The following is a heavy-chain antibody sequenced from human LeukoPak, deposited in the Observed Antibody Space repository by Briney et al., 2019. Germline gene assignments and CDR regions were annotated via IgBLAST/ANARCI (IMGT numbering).Heavy chain of an antibody. CDR2: INPNSGGT. V-gene: IGHV1-2*02. J-gene: IGHJ5*02. CDR1: GYTFTGYY. Sequence: ASVKVSCKASGYTFTGYYMHWVRQAPGQGLEWMGWINPNSGGTNYAQKFQGRVTMTRDTSISTAYMELSRLRSDDTAVYYCARGVVGKAAAGTHWFDPWGQGTLVTVSS. D-gene: IGHD6-13*01. CDR3: ARGVVGKAAAGTHWFDP.